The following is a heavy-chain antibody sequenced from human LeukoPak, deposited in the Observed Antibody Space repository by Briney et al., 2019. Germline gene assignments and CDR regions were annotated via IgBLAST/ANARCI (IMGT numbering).Heavy chain of an antibody. Sequence: GGSLRLSCAASGFTFSSYGMHWVRQAPGKGLEWVAVISYDGSNKYYADSVKGRFTISRDNSKNTLYLQMNSLRAEDTAVYYCATTAGDYGDYATPGFDYWGQGTLVTVSS. V-gene: IGHV3-30*03. D-gene: IGHD4-17*01. J-gene: IGHJ4*02. CDR2: ISYDGSNK. CDR1: GFTFSSYG. CDR3: ATTAGDYGDYATPGFDY.